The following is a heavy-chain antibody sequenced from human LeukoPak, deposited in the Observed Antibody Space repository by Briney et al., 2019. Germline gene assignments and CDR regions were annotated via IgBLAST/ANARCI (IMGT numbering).Heavy chain of an antibody. CDR2: ISAYNGNT. CDR1: GYTFTSYG. D-gene: IGHD1-26*01. Sequence: ASVKVSCKASGYTFTSYGISWVRQAPGQGLEWMGWISAYNGNTNYAQKLQGRVTMTTDTSTSTAYMELRSLRSDDTAVYYCARSSNFLYSGSYSSWDYWGQGTLVTVSS. CDR3: ARSSNFLYSGSYSSWDY. J-gene: IGHJ4*02. V-gene: IGHV1-18*01.